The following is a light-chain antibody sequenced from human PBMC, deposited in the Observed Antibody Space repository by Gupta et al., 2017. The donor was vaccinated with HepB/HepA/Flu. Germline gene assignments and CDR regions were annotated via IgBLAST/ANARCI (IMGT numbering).Light chain of an antibody. J-gene: IGLJ2*01. V-gene: IGLV7-46*01. Sequence: QAVVTQEASLTVSPGGTVTLTCGSSTGAVTSGHYPSWFQQKPGQAPRTLIYDTSNKHSWTPARFSGSLLGGQAALTLSGAQPEDEAEYYCSLSYSGGRRVVFGGGTKLTV. CDR1: TGAVTSGHY. CDR3: SLSYSGGRRVV. CDR2: DTS.